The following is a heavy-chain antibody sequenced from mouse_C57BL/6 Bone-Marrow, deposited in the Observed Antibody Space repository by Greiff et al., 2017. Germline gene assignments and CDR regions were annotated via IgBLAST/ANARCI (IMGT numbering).Heavy chain of an antibody. D-gene: IGHD2-4*01. V-gene: IGHV1-63*01. Sequence: QVQLKESGAELVRPGTSVKMSCKASGYTFTNYWIGWAKQRPGHGLEWIGDIYPGGGYTNYNEKFKGKATLTADKSSSTAYMQFSSLTSEDSAIYYCARYDYDGWYFDVWGTGTTVTVSS. CDR3: ARYDYDGWYFDV. CDR1: GYTFTNYW. CDR2: IYPGGGYT. J-gene: IGHJ1*03.